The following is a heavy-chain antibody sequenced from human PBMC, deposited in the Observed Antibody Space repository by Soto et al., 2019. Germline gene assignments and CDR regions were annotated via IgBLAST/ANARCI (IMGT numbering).Heavy chain of an antibody. D-gene: IGHD1-26*01. CDR2: ISSSGSTI. CDR3: ARENRDAGSIRY. CDR1: GFTFRDYY. V-gene: IGHV3-11*01. J-gene: IGHJ4*02. Sequence: LRLSCAASGFTFRDYYISWIRQAPGKGLEWVPYISSSGSTIYYADSVKGRFTISRDNAKNSLYLQMNSLRAEDTAVYYCARENRDAGSIRYWGQGALVTVSS.